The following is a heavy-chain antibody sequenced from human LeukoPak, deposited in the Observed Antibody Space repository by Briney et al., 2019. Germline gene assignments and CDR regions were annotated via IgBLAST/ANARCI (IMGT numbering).Heavy chain of an antibody. J-gene: IGHJ4*02. CDR2: ISGYNGDT. V-gene: IGHV1-18*01. D-gene: IGHD3-22*01. Sequence: ASVKVSCKASGYTYTRHGISWVRQAPGQGLEWMGWISGYNGDTNYAQNFQGRVTMTTDTSTTTAYMELRSLRSDDTAVYYCARDPSNSSGRNILFDYWGQGTLVTVSS. CDR3: ARDPSNSSGRNILFDY. CDR1: GYTYTRHG.